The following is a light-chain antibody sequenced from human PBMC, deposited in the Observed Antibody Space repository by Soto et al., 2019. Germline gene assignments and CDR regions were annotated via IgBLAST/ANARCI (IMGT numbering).Light chain of an antibody. V-gene: IGKV3-15*01. CDR3: QQYNDWPRRLT. Sequence: EIVMTQSPATLSVSPGERATLSCRASQSLSSNLAWYQQKPSQAPRLLIYGASTRATGIPARFSGSGSGTEFTLTISSLQSEDFAVYYCQQYNDWPRRLTFGGGTKVEIK. CDR2: GAS. CDR1: QSLSSN. J-gene: IGKJ4*01.